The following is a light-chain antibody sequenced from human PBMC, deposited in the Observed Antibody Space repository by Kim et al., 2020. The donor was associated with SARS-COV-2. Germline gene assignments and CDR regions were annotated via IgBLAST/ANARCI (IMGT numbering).Light chain of an antibody. Sequence: LSPGERATLSCRASQSVSSNYLAWYQQKPGQAPRLLIYGASSRATDIPDRFSGSGSGTDFTLTISRLEPEDFAVYYCQQYGSSPRTFGQGTKLEI. V-gene: IGKV3-20*01. CDR2: GAS. CDR3: QQYGSSPRT. J-gene: IGKJ2*01. CDR1: QSVSSNY.